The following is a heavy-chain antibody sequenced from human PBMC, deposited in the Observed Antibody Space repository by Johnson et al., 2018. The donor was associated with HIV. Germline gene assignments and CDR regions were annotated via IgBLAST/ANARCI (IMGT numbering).Heavy chain of an antibody. CDR2: IRYDGSNK. CDR3: ARKGDAFDI. J-gene: IGHJ3*02. V-gene: IGHV3-30*02. CDR1: GFTFSSYG. Sequence: QVQLVESGGGVVQPGGSLRLSCAASGFTFSSYGMHWVRQAPGKGLEWVAFIRYDGSNKYYVDSVKGRFTVSRDNAKNSLYLQMSSLRAVDTAIYYCARKGDAFDIWGQGTMVTVSS.